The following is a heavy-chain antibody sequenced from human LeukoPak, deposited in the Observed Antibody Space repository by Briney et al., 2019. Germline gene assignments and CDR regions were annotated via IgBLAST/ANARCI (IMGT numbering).Heavy chain of an antibody. CDR1: GSTLTELS. D-gene: IGHD3-22*01. Sequence: GASVKVSCKVSGSTLTELSMHWVRQAPGQGLEWMGWISGYNGNTQYVQRLQGRVTMTTDTSTSTAYMELRSLSSDDTAVYYCARDTDYDSSGANYRFFDYWGQGTPVTVSS. CDR3: ARDTDYDSSGANYRFFDY. CDR2: ISGYNGNT. V-gene: IGHV1-18*01. J-gene: IGHJ4*02.